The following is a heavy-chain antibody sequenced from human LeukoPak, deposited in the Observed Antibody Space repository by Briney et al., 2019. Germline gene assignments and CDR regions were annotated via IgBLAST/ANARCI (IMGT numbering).Heavy chain of an antibody. Sequence: PGGCLRLSCTASGFTFSTCWINWVRQSPGKGLVWVALINGDGSTTTHADSVKGRFTISRDNAKNTAYLQMNSLRDEDTAVYFCARDYAGSPDYWGQGTLVTVSA. V-gene: IGHV3-74*03. CDR3: ARDYAGSPDY. CDR1: GFTFSTCW. J-gene: IGHJ4*02. CDR2: INGDGSTT. D-gene: IGHD3-10*01.